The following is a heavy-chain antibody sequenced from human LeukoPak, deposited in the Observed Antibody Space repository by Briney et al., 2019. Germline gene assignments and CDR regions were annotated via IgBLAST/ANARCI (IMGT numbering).Heavy chain of an antibody. J-gene: IGHJ4*02. CDR1: GFTLSSFA. CDR3: EKVEMALQVFDY. Sequence: GGSLRLSCAASGFTLSSFAMSWVRQAPGKGLEWVSLISGSGATTYYADSVKGRFTISRDNSKNMMYLQMNSLRAEDTAVFYCEKVEMALQVFDYWGQGTLVTVSS. D-gene: IGHD5-24*01. V-gene: IGHV3-23*01. CDR2: ISGSGATT.